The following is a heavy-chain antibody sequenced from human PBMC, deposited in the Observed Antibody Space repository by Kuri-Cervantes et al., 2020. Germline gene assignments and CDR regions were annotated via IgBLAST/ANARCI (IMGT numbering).Heavy chain of an antibody. Sequence: SETLSLTCAVYGGSFSGHYWSWIRQPPGKGLEWIGEINHSGSTNYNPSLKSRVTISVDTSKNQFSLKLSSVTAADTAVYYCARELPAADYWGQGTLVTVSS. D-gene: IGHD2-2*01. V-gene: IGHV4-34*01. J-gene: IGHJ4*02. CDR2: INHSGST. CDR3: ARELPAADY. CDR1: GGSFSGHY.